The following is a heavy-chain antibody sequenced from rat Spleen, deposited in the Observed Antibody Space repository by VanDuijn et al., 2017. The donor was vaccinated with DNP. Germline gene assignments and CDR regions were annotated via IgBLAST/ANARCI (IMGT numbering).Heavy chain of an antibody. V-gene: IGHV3-3*01. Sequence: EVQLQESGPGLVKPSQSLSLTCSVTGYSITSSYRWNWIRKFPGNKLEWMGYINSAGSTNYNPSLKSRISITRDTSKNQFFLQVNSVTTADTATYYCARELGDPYWYFDFWGPGTMVTVSS. CDR1: GYSITSSYR. D-gene: IGHD5-1*01. J-gene: IGHJ1*01. CDR3: ARELGDPYWYFDF. CDR2: INSAGST.